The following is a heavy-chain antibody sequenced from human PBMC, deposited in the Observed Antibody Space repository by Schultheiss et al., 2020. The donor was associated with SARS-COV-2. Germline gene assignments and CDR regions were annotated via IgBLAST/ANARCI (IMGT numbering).Heavy chain of an antibody. V-gene: IGHV4-34*01. D-gene: IGHD3-10*01. CDR1: GGSSFTGYY. CDR2: IDHIGGT. CDR3: AREGVTLLWFGELFSRYGMDV. J-gene: IGHJ6*02. Sequence: SETLSLNCGVSGGSSFTGYYYTWIRQPPGKGLEWVGEIDHIGGTDYNPSLKSRVSISIDTSKKQFSLRLTSVTAADSAVYYCAREGVTLLWFGELFSRYGMDVWGQGTTVTVSS.